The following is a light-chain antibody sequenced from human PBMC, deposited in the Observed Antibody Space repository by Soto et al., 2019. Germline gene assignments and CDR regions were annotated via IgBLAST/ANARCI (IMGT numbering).Light chain of an antibody. Sequence: EIVLTQSPGTLSLSPGERATLSCRASQTVTSNYLAWYQRKPGQAPRLLIYRASSRATDIPDRFSGSGSETDFTLTITRLEPEDFAVYFCQQSAGSPSTFGQGTKVEIK. CDR3: QQSAGSPST. CDR2: RAS. V-gene: IGKV3-20*01. CDR1: QTVTSNY. J-gene: IGKJ1*01.